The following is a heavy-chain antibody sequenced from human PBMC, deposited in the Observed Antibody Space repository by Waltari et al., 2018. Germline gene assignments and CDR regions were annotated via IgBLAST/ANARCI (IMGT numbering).Heavy chain of an antibody. Sequence: QVQLQESGPGLVKPSETLSLTCTVSGGSISSYYWSWIRQPAGKGLEWIGRIYTSGSTNYNPSIKSRVTRSLDTSKNQFSLKLSSVTAADTAVYYCAREPPRYSYGQRYFDYWGQGTLVTVSS. J-gene: IGHJ4*02. V-gene: IGHV4-4*07. CDR2: IYTSGST. D-gene: IGHD5-18*01. CDR3: AREPPRYSYGQRYFDY. CDR1: GGSISSYY.